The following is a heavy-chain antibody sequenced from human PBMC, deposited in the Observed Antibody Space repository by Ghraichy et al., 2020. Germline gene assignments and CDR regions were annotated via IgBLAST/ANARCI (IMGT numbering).Heavy chain of an antibody. Sequence: GGSLRLSCAASGLTFNNYGIHWVRQAPGKGLEWVAVISFDGKNKNYADSVKGRFTISRDNSKNTVHLQMHSLSAEDTAVYFCAKDAGYCTSMTCHVDYYYYMDVWGNGTTVTVSS. CDR1: GLTFNNYG. CDR2: ISFDGKNK. V-gene: IGHV3-30*18. CDR3: AKDAGYCTSMTCHVDYYYYMDV. J-gene: IGHJ6*03. D-gene: IGHD2-2*01.